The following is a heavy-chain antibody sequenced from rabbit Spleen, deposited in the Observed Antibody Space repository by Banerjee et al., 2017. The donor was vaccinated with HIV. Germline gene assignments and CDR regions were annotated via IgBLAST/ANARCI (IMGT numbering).Heavy chain of an antibody. V-gene: IGHV1S45*01. CDR2: IYAGSSGST. Sequence: QEQLVESGGGLVKPEGSLTLTCKASGFSFSDRDVMCWVRQAPGKGLQWIACIYAGSSGSTYYASWAKGRFTISRTSSTTVTLQMTSLTVADTATYFCARQRDGTDGYGGLVYATEGMDLWGPGTLVTVS. D-gene: IGHD3-1*01. J-gene: IGHJ6*01. CDR1: GFSFSDRDV. CDR3: ARQRDGTDGYGGLVYATEGMDL.